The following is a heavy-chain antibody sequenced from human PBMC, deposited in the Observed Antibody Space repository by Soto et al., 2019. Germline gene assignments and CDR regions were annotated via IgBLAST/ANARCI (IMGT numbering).Heavy chain of an antibody. V-gene: IGHV4-59*08. CDR2: IYYTGTT. J-gene: IGHJ4*02. CDR1: GGTIRDYY. CDR3: ARQWTTVANDY. Sequence: PSDPLSRTSTASGGTIRDYYWGWMRQSPGKGLEWIGYIYYTGTTKYNPSLKSRVTISVDSSKNQFSLKLDSVTAADTAVYYCARQWTTVANDYWGQGTLVTVS. D-gene: IGHD4-17*01.